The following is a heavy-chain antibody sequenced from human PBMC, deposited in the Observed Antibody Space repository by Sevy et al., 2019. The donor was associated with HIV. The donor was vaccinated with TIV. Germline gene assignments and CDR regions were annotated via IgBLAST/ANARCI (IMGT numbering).Heavy chain of an antibody. V-gene: IGHV3-11*01. CDR2: ISSSGSTI. CDR1: GFTFSDYY. CDR3: ARYGRGYDSFVYYYYYGMDV. D-gene: IGHD5-12*01. J-gene: IGHJ6*02. Sequence: GGSLRLSCAASGFTFSDYYMSWIRQAPGKGLEWVSYISSSGSTIYYADSVKGRFTISRDNAKNSLYLQMNSLRAEDTAVYYCARYGRGYDSFVYYYYYGMDVWGQGTTVTVSS.